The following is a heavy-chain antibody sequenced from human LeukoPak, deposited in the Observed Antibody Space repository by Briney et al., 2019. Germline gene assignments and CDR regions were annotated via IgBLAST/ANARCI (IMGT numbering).Heavy chain of an antibody. V-gene: IGHV3-73*01. Sequence: HTGGSLRLSCAASGFTFSGSAMHWVRQASGKGLEWVGRIRSKANSYATAYAASVKGRFTISRDDSKNTAYLQMNSLKTEDTAVYYCTRLEDFWSGSGFDPWGQGTLVTVSS. CDR1: GFTFSGSA. CDR3: TRLEDFWSGSGFDP. D-gene: IGHD3-3*01. J-gene: IGHJ5*02. CDR2: IRSKANSYAT.